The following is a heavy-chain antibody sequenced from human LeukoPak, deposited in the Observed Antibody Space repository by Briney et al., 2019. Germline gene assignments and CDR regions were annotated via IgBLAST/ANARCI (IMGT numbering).Heavy chain of an antibody. CDR1: GFTFSSYA. V-gene: IGHV4-59*01. D-gene: IGHD3-10*01. Sequence: GSLRLSCAASGFTFSSYAMSWIRQPPGKGLEWIGYIYYSGSTNYNPSLKSRVTISVDTSKNQFSLKLSSVTAADTAVYYCARAAMVRGVTGWFDPWGQGTLVTVSS. CDR3: ARAAMVRGVTGWFDP. J-gene: IGHJ5*02. CDR2: IYYSGST.